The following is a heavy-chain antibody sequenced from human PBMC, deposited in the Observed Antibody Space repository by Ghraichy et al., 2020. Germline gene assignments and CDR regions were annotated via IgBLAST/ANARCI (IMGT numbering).Heavy chain of an antibody. D-gene: IGHD2-21*01. CDR3: ATSSFKVVANS. Sequence: SQTLSLTCVVSGASISSINWRSWVRQPPGKGLEWIGQIYHSGITNSNPSLKSRVTISVDKSNNQFSLKLNSVTAPDTALYFWATSSFKVVANSWGQGTLVTVSS. J-gene: IGHJ4*02. V-gene: IGHV4-4*02. CDR2: IYHSGIT. CDR1: GASISSINW.